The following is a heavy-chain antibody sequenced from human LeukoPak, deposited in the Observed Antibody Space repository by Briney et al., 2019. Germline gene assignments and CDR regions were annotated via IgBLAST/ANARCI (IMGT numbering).Heavy chain of an antibody. Sequence: GGSLRLSCAAFGFTVSVNYMSWVRQAPGKGLECVSVIYSGGNTYYADSVKGRFTISRDNSKNTLYLQMNSLRAEDTALYYCARDTHYYGSGSPAFDLWGRGTMVTVSS. D-gene: IGHD3-10*01. CDR3: ARDTHYYGSGSPAFDL. V-gene: IGHV3-66*01. J-gene: IGHJ3*01. CDR2: IYSGGNT. CDR1: GFTVSVNY.